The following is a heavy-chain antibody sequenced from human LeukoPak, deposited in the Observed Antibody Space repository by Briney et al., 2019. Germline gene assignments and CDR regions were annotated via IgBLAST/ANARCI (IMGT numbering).Heavy chain of an antibody. D-gene: IGHD3-22*01. J-gene: IGHJ4*02. CDR1: GFTFSSYD. Sequence: PGGSLRLSCAASGFTFSSYDMHCVRQATGKGLDWVSAIGTAGDTYYPGSVKGRFTISRENAKNSLYLQMNSLRAGDTAVYYCARAYYYDSSGLYYFDYWGQGTLVTVSS. CDR2: IGTAGDT. CDR3: ARAYYYDSSGLYYFDY. V-gene: IGHV3-13*01.